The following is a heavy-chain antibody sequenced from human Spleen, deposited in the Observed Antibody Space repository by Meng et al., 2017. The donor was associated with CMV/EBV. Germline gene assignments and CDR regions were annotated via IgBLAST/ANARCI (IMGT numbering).Heavy chain of an antibody. Sequence: GGSLRLSCAASGFTFSNYAMSWVRQAPGKGLEWVSVIYSDDSSTYYADSVKGRFTIPRDNSKNTLYLQMNSLRAEDTAVYYCAKDGALLAYYYGLDVWGQGTTVTVSS. D-gene: IGHD3-16*01. CDR1: GFTFSNYA. CDR3: AKDGALLAYYYGLDV. V-gene: IGHV3-23*03. J-gene: IGHJ6*02. CDR2: IYSDDSST.